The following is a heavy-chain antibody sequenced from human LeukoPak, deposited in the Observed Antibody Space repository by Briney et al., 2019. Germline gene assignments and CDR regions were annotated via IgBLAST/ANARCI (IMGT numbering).Heavy chain of an antibody. D-gene: IGHD4-17*01. V-gene: IGHV3-30*18. CDR1: GLTFRSYA. CDR3: AKLADTVINPHFDY. CDR2: ISFDGTSK. Sequence: GGSLRLSCAASGLTFRSYAMHWVRQSQGKGLEWVAIISFDGTSKYHADSVKGRFTISRDNFKNTLYLQMNSLRVEDTAVYYCAKLADTVINPHFDYWGQGTLVTVSS. J-gene: IGHJ4*02.